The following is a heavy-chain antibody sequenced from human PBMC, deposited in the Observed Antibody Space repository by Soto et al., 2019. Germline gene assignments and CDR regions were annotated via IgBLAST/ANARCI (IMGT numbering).Heavy chain of an antibody. CDR2: ISYDGSNK. CDR1: GFTFSSYA. V-gene: IGHV3-30-3*01. D-gene: IGHD3-9*01. CDR3: ARDPTVLRYFDWLSRHYYGMDV. Sequence: GGSLRLSCAASGFTFSSYAMHWVRQAPGKGLEWVAVISYDGSNKYYADSVKGRFTISRDNSKNTLYLQMNSLRAEDTAVYYCARDPTVLRYFDWLSRHYYGMDVWGQGTTVTVSS. J-gene: IGHJ6*02.